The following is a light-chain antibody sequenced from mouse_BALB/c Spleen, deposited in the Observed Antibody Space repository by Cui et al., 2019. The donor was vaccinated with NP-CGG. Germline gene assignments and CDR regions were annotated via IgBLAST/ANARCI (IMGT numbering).Light chain of an antibody. CDR3: ALWYSNHWV. V-gene: IGLV1*01. Sequence: QPVVTQESALTTSPGETVTLTCRSSTGTVTTSNHANWVQEKPDHLFTGLIGGTNNRAPGVPARFSGSLIGDKAALTITGAQTEDEAIYFCALWYSNHWVFGGGTKLTVL. CDR1: TGTVTTSNH. CDR2: GTN. J-gene: IGLJ1*01.